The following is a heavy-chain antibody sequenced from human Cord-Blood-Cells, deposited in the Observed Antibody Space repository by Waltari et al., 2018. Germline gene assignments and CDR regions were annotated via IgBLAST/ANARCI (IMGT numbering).Heavy chain of an antibody. V-gene: IGHV1-2*02. J-gene: IGHJ3*02. CDR2: INPNSCGT. CDR3: ARDPSITGTTDAFYI. Sequence: QVQLVQSGAEVKKPGASVKGSCKASGYTFTGSYMHWVRPAPGQGLAWMGWINPNSCGTNYAQKFQGRVTMTRDTSISTAYMELSRLRSDDTAVYYCARDPSITGTTDAFYIWGQGTMVTVSS. CDR1: GYTFTGSY. D-gene: IGHD1-7*01.